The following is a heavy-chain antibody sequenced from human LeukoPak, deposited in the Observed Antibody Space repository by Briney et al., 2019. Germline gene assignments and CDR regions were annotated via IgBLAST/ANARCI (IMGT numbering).Heavy chain of an antibody. CDR3: AREHDYGDYYFDY. Sequence: GGSLRLSCAASGFTFSSYSMNWVRRAPGKGLEWVSSIGTSSSYIYYADSLKGRFTISRDNAKNTLYLQMDSLRAEDTAVYYCAREHDYGDYYFDYWGQGTLVTVSS. J-gene: IGHJ4*02. V-gene: IGHV3-21*01. CDR2: IGTSSSYI. CDR1: GFTFSSYS. D-gene: IGHD4-17*01.